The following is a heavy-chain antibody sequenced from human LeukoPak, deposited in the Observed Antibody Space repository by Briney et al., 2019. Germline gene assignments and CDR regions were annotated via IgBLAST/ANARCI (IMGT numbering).Heavy chain of an antibody. CDR2: IYPGDSNT. CDR1: GYSFTSYW. D-gene: IGHD3-9*01. J-gene: IGHJ4*02. Sequence: GGSLKISCKGSGYSFTSYWIAWVRQMPGKGLEWMGIIYPGDSNTKYSPSFQGQVTISADKSISTAYLQWSSLKASDTAMYYCARGQNNYDILTGSKSEYFDYWGQGTLVTVSS. CDR3: ARGQNNYDILTGSKSEYFDY. V-gene: IGHV5-51*01.